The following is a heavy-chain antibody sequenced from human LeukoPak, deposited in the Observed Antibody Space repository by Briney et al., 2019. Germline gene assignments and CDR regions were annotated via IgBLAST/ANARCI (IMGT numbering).Heavy chain of an antibody. J-gene: IGHJ4*02. CDR2: ISNGGAGT. CDR1: GFNFRSHA. Sequence: PGESLRLSCAASGFNFRSHAMSWVRQAPGKGLEWVSVISNGGAGTYHADSVKGRFTISRDNSKSTLYLQMSSLRAEDTAVYYCAKDHGTNVYDPFDYWGQGTLVTVSS. D-gene: IGHD2-8*01. V-gene: IGHV3-23*01. CDR3: AKDHGTNVYDPFDY.